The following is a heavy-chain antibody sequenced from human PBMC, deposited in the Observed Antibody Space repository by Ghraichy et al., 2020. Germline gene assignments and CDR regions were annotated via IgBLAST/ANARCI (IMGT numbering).Heavy chain of an antibody. CDR3: ARHSGSYYYGSGSYYSNWFDP. CDR2: FYYGGTT. D-gene: IGHD3-10*01. CDR1: GASISHTYY. V-gene: IGHV4-39*01. J-gene: IGHJ5*02. Sequence: SETLSLTCTVSGASISHTYYWAWIRQPPGKGLEWIGSFYYGGTTYYNPSLESRITISVDTSNNQFSLKLNSVTASDTAVYYCARHSGSYYYGSGSYYSNWFDPWGLGTLVTVSS.